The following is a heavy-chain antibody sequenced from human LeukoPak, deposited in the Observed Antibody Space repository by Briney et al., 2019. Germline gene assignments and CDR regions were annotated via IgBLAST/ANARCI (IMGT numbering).Heavy chain of an antibody. Sequence: GGSLRLSCAASGFTFSSYWMSWVRQAPGKGLEWVANIKQDGSEKYYVDSVKGRFTISRDNAKNSLYLQMNSLRAEDTAVYYCARAPSTRYCSSTSCATPFDIWGQGTMVTVSS. CDR3: ARAPSTRYCSSTSCATPFDI. V-gene: IGHV3-7*01. D-gene: IGHD2-2*01. CDR2: IKQDGSEK. J-gene: IGHJ3*02. CDR1: GFTFSSYW.